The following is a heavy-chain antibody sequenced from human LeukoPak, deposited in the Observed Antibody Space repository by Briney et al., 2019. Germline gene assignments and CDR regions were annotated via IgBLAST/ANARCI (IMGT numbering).Heavy chain of an antibody. CDR3: ARDGCSGGSCYVMPVDV. J-gene: IGHJ6*04. Sequence: AGGSLRLSCIASGFTLSSYEMSWIRQAPGKGLEWVSSVDYSGGDTHYADSVKGRFTISRDNAKNSLYLQMNSLRAEDTAVYYCARDGCSGGSCYVMPVDVWGKGTTVTVSS. CDR1: GFTLSSYE. CDR2: VDYSGGDT. V-gene: IGHV3-21*01. D-gene: IGHD2-15*01.